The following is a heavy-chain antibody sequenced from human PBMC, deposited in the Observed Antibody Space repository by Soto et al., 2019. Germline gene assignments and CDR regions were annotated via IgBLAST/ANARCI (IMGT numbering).Heavy chain of an antibody. CDR3: VRFSTLGKDYGVDV. CDR1: SGSISSSDYY. Sequence: QVQLQESGPGLVKPSQTLSLTCSVSSGSISSSDYYWSLIRQPPGKGLEWIGYINYSGRTYYKPSFQSRVALPLDASKHQFSLRLASVTAADTVVYFRVRFSTLGKDYGVDVWGQGTTVTASS. V-gene: IGHV4-30-4*01. CDR2: INYSGRT. J-gene: IGHJ6*02. D-gene: IGHD3-3*02.